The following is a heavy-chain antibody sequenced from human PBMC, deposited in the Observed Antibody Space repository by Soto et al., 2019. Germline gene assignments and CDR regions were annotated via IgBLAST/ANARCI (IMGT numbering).Heavy chain of an antibody. CDR2: ISYDGSNK. CDR1: GFNFSSYG. Sequence: QVQLVESGGGGVQPGRSLRLSCAASGFNFSSYGIHWVRQAPGKGLEWVAVISYDGSNKYYADSVKGRFTISRDNSKNTLYLQMNSLRAEDTAVYYWAKEVVWGQSGYSYGMDVWVQGTTVTVSS. V-gene: IGHV3-30*18. J-gene: IGHJ6*02. D-gene: IGHD3-16*01. CDR3: AKEVVWGQSGYSYGMDV.